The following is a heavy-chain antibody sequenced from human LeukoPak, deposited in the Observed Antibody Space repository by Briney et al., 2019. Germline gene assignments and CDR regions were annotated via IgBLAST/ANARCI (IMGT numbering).Heavy chain of an antibody. D-gene: IGHD6-19*01. Sequence: PSETLSLTCTVSGGSISSYCWSWIRQPPGKGLEWIGYIYYSGSTNYNPSLKSRVTISVDTSKNQFSLRLSSVTAADTALYYCARGTRAVAGPLDYWGQGTLVTVSS. CDR3: ARGTRAVAGPLDY. V-gene: IGHV4-59*08. CDR1: GGSISSYC. CDR2: IYYSGST. J-gene: IGHJ4*02.